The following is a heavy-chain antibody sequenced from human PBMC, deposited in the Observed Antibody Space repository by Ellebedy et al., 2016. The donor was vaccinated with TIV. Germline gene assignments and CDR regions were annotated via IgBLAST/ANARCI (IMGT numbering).Heavy chain of an antibody. J-gene: IGHJ4*02. D-gene: IGHD5-24*01. CDR1: GYTFTNYA. CDR3: ARDRIRGDGILFDY. V-gene: IGHV1-3*01. Sequence: AASVKVSYKASGYTFTNYAMHWVRQAPGQRLEWMGWINPGNDDTKLSQMFQVRVTITGDTYASTVSMELSSLTSEDTAVYYCARDRIRGDGILFDYWGQGTLVTVSS. CDR2: INPGNDDT.